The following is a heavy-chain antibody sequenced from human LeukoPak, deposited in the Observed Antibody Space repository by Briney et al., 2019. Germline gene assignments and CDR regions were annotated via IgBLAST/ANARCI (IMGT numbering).Heavy chain of an antibody. Sequence: SETLSLTCTVPGGSISSYYWSWIRQPAGKGLEWIGRIYTSGSTNYNPSLKSRVTMSVDTSKNQFSLKLSSVTAADTAVYYCAREHIVVSYFDYWGQGTLVTVSS. CDR1: GGSISSYY. CDR3: AREHIVVSYFDY. D-gene: IGHD2-21*01. J-gene: IGHJ4*02. V-gene: IGHV4-4*07. CDR2: IYTSGST.